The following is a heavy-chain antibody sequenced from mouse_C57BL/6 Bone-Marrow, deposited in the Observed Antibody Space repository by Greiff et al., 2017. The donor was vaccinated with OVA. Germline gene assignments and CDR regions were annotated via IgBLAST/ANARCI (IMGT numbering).Heavy chain of an antibody. D-gene: IGHD5-5*01. V-gene: IGHV1-54*01. Sequence: VQLQQSGAELVRPGTSVKVSCKASGYAFTNYLIEWVKQRPGQGLEWIGDINPNNGGTSYNQKFKGKATLTVDKSSSTAYMELRSLTSEDSAVYYCARNLPLAMDYWGQGTSVTVSS. CDR3: ARNLPLAMDY. CDR2: INPNNGGT. J-gene: IGHJ4*01. CDR1: GYAFTNYL.